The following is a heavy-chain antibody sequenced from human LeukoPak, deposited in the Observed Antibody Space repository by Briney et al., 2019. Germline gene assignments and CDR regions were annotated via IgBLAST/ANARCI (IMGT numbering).Heavy chain of an antibody. CDR2: INHSGST. CDR1: GGSFSGYY. CDR3: ARGVRELELRRAYFDY. J-gene: IGHJ4*02. Sequence: SETLSLTCAVYGGSFSGYYWSWIRQPPGKGLEWIGEINHSGSTNYNPSLKSRVTISVDTSKNLFSLKLSSVTAADTAVYYCARGVRELELRRAYFDYWGQGTLVTVSS. V-gene: IGHV4-34*01. D-gene: IGHD1-7*01.